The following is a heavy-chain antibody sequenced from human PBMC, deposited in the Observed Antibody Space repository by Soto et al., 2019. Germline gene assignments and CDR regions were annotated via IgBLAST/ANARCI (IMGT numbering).Heavy chain of an antibody. J-gene: IGHJ5*02. D-gene: IGHD3-16*02. CDR3: ARDYYYVWGSYRYPGRGCNWFDP. Sequence: ASVKVSCKASGYTFTGYYMHGVRQAPGQGLEGMGWINPNSGGTNYAQEFHGRVTMTRDTSISTAYMELSRGRSDDTAVYYCARDYYYVWGSYRYPGRGCNWFDPWGQGTLVTVSS. V-gene: IGHV1-2*02. CDR2: INPNSGGT. CDR1: GYTFTGYY.